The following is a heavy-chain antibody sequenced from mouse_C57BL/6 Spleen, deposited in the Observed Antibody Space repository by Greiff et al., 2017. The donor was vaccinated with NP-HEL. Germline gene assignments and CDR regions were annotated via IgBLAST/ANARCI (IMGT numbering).Heavy chain of an antibody. V-gene: IGHV1-15*01. Sequence: VQLQQSGAELVRPGASVPLSCKASGYTFTDYEMHWVKQTPVHGLEWIGAIDPETGGTAYNQKFKGKAILTADKSSSTAYMELRSLTSEDSAVYYCTRGLRWDYWGQGTTLTVSS. D-gene: IGHD1-1*01. CDR3: TRGLRWDY. J-gene: IGHJ2*01. CDR2: IDPETGGT. CDR1: GYTFTDYE.